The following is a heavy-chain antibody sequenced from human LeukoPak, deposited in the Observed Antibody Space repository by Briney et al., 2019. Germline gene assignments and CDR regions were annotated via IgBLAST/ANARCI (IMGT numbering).Heavy chain of an antibody. CDR1: GYSISSGHY. CDR2: MFHSGST. J-gene: IGHJ4*02. CDR3: ARADTNLGDYDY. Sequence: PSETLSLTCTVSGYSISSGHYWAWIRQSPEKGLEWIASMFHSGSTYYNPSLKSRVTTSADTSKNEFSLKLSSVTAADTAVYYCARADTNLGDYDYWGQGTLVTVSS. V-gene: IGHV4-38-2*02. D-gene: IGHD4-17*01.